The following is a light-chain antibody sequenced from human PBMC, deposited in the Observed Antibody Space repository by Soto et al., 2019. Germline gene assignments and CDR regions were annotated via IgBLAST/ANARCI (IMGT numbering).Light chain of an antibody. CDR1: HDITNY. CDR2: GAS. J-gene: IGKJ5*01. CDR3: MQALQSLT. V-gene: IGKV1-33*01. Sequence: DIQMTQSPSSLSASVGDRVTITCQASHDITNYLNWYQHKPGKAPKLLIYGASNLETGVPSRFSGSGSGTDFTLKINRVEAEDVGTYYCMQALQSLTFGQGTRLEIQ.